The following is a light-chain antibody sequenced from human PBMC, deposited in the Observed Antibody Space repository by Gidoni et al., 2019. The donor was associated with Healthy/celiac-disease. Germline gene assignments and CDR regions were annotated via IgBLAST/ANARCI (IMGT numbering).Light chain of an antibody. Sequence: DIQMTQSPSSLSASVGDRVTITCRASQGISNSLAWYQQKPGKAPKLLLYAASRLESGVPSRFSGSGSGKDYTLTISSLQPEDFATDYCQQYYSTPWTFGQGTKVEIK. CDR2: AAS. CDR3: QQYYSTPWT. CDR1: QGISNS. J-gene: IGKJ1*01. V-gene: IGKV1-NL1*01.